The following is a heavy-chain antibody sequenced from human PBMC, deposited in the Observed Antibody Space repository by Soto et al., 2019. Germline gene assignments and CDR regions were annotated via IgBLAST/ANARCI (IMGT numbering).Heavy chain of an antibody. CDR2: IYYSGST. V-gene: IGHV4-61*01. J-gene: IGHJ4*02. CDR1: GGSVSSGSYY. Sequence: SETLSLTCTVSGGSVSSGSYYWSWIRQPPGKGLEWIGYIYYSGSTNYNPSLKSRVTISVDTSKNQFSLKLSSVTAADTAVYYCASGPGVPGAFDFWGQGTLVSVSS. D-gene: IGHD1-1*01. CDR3: ASGPGVPGAFDF.